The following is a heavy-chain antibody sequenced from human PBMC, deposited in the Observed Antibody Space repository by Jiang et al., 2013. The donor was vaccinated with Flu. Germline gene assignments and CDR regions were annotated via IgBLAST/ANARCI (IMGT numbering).Heavy chain of an antibody. J-gene: IGHJ4*02. Sequence: SISSGTTGAGSGSPQEGAGVDWEYHHSGSTYYNPSLKSRVTISLDTSKNQFSLKLSSVTAADTAVYYCATLYYGSGSYSDNFRWGQGTLVTVSS. V-gene: IGHV4-38-2*01. CDR2: HHSGST. CDR3: ATLYYGSGSYSDNFR. CDR1: SISSGTT. D-gene: IGHD3-10*01.